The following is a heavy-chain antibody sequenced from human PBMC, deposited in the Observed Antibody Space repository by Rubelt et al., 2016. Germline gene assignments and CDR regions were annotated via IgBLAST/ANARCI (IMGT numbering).Heavy chain of an antibody. CDR3: AGQERGVVIKGPNWFDP. Sequence: QLQLQESGPGLVKPSETLSLTCTVSGGSISSSSYYWGWIRQPPGKGLEWIGSIYYSGSTYYNPSVKWGLTISGKASRNQCFLKLSAVTAADTAGYYCAGQERGVVIKGPNWFDPWGQGTLVTVSS. V-gene: IGHV4-39*01. CDR2: IYYSGST. CDR1: GGSISSSSYY. D-gene: IGHD3-3*01. J-gene: IGHJ5*02.